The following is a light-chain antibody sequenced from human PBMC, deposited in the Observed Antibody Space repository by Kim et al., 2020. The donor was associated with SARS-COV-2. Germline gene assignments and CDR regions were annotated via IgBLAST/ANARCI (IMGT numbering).Light chain of an antibody. J-gene: IGLJ2*01. CDR3: YSAADNNLI. Sequence: SVSPAQTARITCSGDVLAKIYARWFQQKPGQALVLVIYKDSERPSGIPERLSGSSSGTTVTLTISGAQVEDEADYYCYSAADNNLIFGGGTQLTVL. CDR2: KDS. V-gene: IGLV3-27*01. CDR1: VLAKIY.